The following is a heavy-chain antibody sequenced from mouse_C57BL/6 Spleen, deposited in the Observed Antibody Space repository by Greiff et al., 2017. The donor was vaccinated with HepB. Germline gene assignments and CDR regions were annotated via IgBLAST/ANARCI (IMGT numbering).Heavy chain of an antibody. Sequence: QVQLQQSGAELAKPGAPVKLSCKVSGYTFTSYGFHWVKQRPGQGLEWIGYINPGSGSAKYNQKFKDKATLTADKSSSTAYMQLSSLTYEDSAVYYCANGNYAENYWGQGTTLTVSS. CDR2: INPGSGSA. J-gene: IGHJ2*01. V-gene: IGHV1-7*01. D-gene: IGHD2-1*01. CDR3: ANGNYAENY. CDR1: GYTFTSYG.